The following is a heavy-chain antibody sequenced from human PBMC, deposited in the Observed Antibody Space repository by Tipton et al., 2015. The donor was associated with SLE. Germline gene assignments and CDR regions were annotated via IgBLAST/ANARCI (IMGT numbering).Heavy chain of an antibody. Sequence: TLSLTCAVYGGSFSGYHWTWIRQPPGQGVERIGENADTGRPNYNPSLKSPVTLSLDTSKSQFPLILNSLTAADTAVYCCASGPFQRWPPGAYWGQGTLVTVSS. J-gene: IGHJ4*02. CDR2: NADTGRP. D-gene: IGHD6-19*01. V-gene: IGHV4-34*01. CDR3: ASGPFQRWPPGAY. CDR1: GGSFSGYH.